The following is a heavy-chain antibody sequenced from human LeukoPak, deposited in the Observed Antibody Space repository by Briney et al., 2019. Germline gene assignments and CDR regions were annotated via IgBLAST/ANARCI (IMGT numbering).Heavy chain of an antibody. V-gene: IGHV3-23*01. CDR2: ISGSGANT. J-gene: IGHJ4*02. CDR1: GFTFSTYA. Sequence: PGGSLRLSCAASGFTFSTYAMSWVRQAPGKGLEWVSTISGSGANTYSADSVRGRFTISRDNSKNTLYLHMNSLRAEDTAVYYCAKDPYYDILTGYSDLGYFDYWGQGTLVTVSS. D-gene: IGHD3-9*01. CDR3: AKDPYYDILTGYSDLGYFDY.